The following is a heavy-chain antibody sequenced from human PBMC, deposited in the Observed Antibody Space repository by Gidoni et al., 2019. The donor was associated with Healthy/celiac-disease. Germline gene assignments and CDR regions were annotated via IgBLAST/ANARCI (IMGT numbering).Heavy chain of an antibody. CDR2: IYYSGST. CDR1: GGSISSGGYY. J-gene: IGHJ4*02. D-gene: IGHD4-4*01. V-gene: IGHV4-31*03. CDR3: ARCSMTTVTTAHFDY. Sequence: QVQLQESGPGLVKPSQTLSLTCTVSGGSISSGGYYWSWIRQHPGKGLEWIGYIYYSGSTYYNPSLKSRVTISVDTSKNQFSLKLSSVTAADTAVYYCARCSMTTVTTAHFDYWGQGTLVTVSS.